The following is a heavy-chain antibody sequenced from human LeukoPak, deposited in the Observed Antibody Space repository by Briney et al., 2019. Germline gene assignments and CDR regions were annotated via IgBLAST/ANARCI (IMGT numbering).Heavy chain of an antibody. J-gene: IGHJ6*03. D-gene: IGHD4-17*01. CDR2: MNPNSGNT. CDR3: ARGATAPGTVTMAYYFYMDV. CDR1: GYTFTSYD. Sequence: ASVKVSCKASGYTFTSYDINWVRQATGQGLEWMGWMNPNSGNTGYAQKFQGRVTVTRNTSISTAYMELSSLRSEDTAVYYCARGATAPGTVTMAYYFYMDVWGKGTTVTVSS. V-gene: IGHV1-8*01.